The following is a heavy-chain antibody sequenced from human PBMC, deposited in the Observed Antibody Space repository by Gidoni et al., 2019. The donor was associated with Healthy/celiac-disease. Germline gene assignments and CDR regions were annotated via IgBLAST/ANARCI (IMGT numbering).Heavy chain of an antibody. CDR1: GYTFTGYY. V-gene: IGHV1-2*02. CDR3: ARLMGGYSYGYGY. J-gene: IGHJ4*02. D-gene: IGHD5-18*01. CDR2: INPNSGGT. Sequence: QVQLVQSGAEVTKPGDSVKVSCKASGYTFTGYYMHWVRQAPGQGREWMGWINPNSGGTNYAQKFQGRVTMTRDTSISTAYMELRRLRSDDKAVYYCARLMGGYSYGYGYWGQGTLVTVSS.